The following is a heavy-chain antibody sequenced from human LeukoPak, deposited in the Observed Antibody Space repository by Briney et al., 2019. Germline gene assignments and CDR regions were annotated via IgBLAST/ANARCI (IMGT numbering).Heavy chain of an antibody. CDR1: GFTFSSYA. CDR3: AKSSGWYSDWFDP. CDR2: ISGGGGST. V-gene: IGHV3-23*01. D-gene: IGHD6-19*01. Sequence: PGGSLRLSCAASGFTFSSYAMNWVRQAPGKGLEWVSGISGGGGSTNYADSVKGRFTISRDNSKNTLYLQMNSLRAEETAVYYCAKSSGWYSDWFDPWGQGTLVTVSS. J-gene: IGHJ5*02.